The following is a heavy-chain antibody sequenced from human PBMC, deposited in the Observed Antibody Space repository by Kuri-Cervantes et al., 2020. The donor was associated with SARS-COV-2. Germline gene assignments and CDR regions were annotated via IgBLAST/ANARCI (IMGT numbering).Heavy chain of an antibody. CDR2: ISYDGSNK. Sequence: GGSLRLSCAVSGFTFSSYAMHWVRQAPGKGLEWVAVISYDGSNKYYEDSVKGRFTISRDNSKNTLYLQMNSPRAEDTAVYDCARRFFSVGVVPADPSYYYGMDVWGQGTTVTVSS. V-gene: IGHV3-30*01. CDR1: GFTFSSYA. J-gene: IGHJ6*02. D-gene: IGHD2-2*01. CDR3: ARRFFSVGVVPADPSYYYGMDV.